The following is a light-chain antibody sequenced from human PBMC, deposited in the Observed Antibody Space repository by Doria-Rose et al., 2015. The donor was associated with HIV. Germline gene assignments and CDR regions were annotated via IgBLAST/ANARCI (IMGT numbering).Light chain of an antibody. V-gene: IGKV4-1*01. Sequence: DIQVTQSPESLGMSLGERATLNCKSNQSLLYTSKNYLAWYQQKPGQPPKLLIYRASTRQSGVPARFSGSGSGTDFTLTISSLEAEDVAVYYYQQYYDTPSFGPGTTVDIK. CDR1: QSLLYTSKNY. CDR3: QQYYDTPS. CDR2: RAS. J-gene: IGKJ3*01.